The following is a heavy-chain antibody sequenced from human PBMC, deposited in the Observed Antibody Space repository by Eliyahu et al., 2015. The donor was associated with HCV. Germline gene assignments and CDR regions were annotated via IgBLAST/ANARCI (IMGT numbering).Heavy chain of an antibody. D-gene: IGHD3-10*01. CDR2: INHSGST. Sequence: QVQLQQWGAGLLKPSETLSLTCAVYGGSFSGYYWSWIRQPPGKGLEWIGEINHSGSTNYNPSLKSRVTISVDTSKNQFSLKLSSVTAADTAVYYCARRYGSGSYYTTYNWFDPWGQGTLVTVSS. CDR1: GGSFSGYY. V-gene: IGHV4-34*01. J-gene: IGHJ5*02. CDR3: ARRYGSGSYYTTYNWFDP.